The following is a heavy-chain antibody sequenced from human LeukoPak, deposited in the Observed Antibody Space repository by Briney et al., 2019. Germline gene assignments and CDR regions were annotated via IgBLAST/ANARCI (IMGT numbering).Heavy chain of an antibody. D-gene: IGHD2-2*02. CDR2: ISDSGDTT. J-gene: IGHJ4*02. Sequence: GRSLRLSCAASGFTFSSYAMSWVRQAPGKGLEWVSAISDSGDTTDYADSVRGRFTVSRDNAKDTLYLQMNSLRAEDAAVYYCARPDCSSTSCYTLEYWGQGTLVTVSS. V-gene: IGHV3-23*01. CDR3: ARPDCSSTSCYTLEY. CDR1: GFTFSSYA.